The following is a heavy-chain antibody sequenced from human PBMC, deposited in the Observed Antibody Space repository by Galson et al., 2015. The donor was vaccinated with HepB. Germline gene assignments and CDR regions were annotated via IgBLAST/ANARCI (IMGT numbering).Heavy chain of an antibody. CDR2: INTGNGNT. D-gene: IGHD3-10*01. V-gene: IGHV1-3*04. CDR1: GYTFTNYA. CDR3: ASWGKNYGSGTYFDY. Sequence: SVKVSCQASGYTFTNYAMSWVRQAPGQRLEWMGWINTGNGNTEYSHKFQGRVTITRDTSATTAYMELSSLSSEDTALYYCASWGKNYGSGTYFDYWGQGTLVTVSS. J-gene: IGHJ4*02.